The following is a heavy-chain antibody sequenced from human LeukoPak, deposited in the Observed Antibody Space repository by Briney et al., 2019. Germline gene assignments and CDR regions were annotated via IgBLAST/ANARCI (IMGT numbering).Heavy chain of an antibody. CDR2: ISSSGSTI. V-gene: IGHV3-11*04. D-gene: IGHD5-18*01. Sequence: EGSLRLSCAASGFTFSDYYMSWIRQAPGKGLEWVSYISSSGSTIYYADSVKGRFTISRDDAKNSLYLQMNSLRAEDTAVYYCARGGGYSYGRAYYYYYYMDVWGKGTTVTVSS. CDR3: ARGGGYSYGRAYYYYYYMDV. J-gene: IGHJ6*03. CDR1: GFTFSDYY.